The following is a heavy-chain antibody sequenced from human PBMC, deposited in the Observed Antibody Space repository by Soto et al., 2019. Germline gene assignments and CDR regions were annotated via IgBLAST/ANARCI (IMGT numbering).Heavy chain of an antibody. CDR3: AKDRTTGTQGLFYGLDV. CDR1: GFTFNRYG. V-gene: IGHV3-30*18. CDR2: ISFDGSDK. Sequence: QMQLVESGGGVVQPGRSLRLSCVASGFTFNRYGMHSVRQAPGKGLEWVALISFDGSDKFYLDSVKGRFTLSRDNSKNTMFLQMNNLRSEDTALYYCAKDRTTGTQGLFYGLDVWGQGTTVTVSS. D-gene: IGHD4-4*01. J-gene: IGHJ6*01.